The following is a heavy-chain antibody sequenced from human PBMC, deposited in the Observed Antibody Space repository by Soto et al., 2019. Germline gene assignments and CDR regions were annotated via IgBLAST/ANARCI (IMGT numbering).Heavy chain of an antibody. CDR3: ATDNRGYHSGEYFQH. CDR2: IIPIFGTA. Sequence: SVKVSCKASGGTFSSYAISWVRQAPGQGLEWMGGIIPIFGTANYAQKFQGRVTITADESTSTAYMELSSLRSEDTAVYYCATDNRGYHSGEYFQHWGQGTLVTVSS. V-gene: IGHV1-69*13. CDR1: GGTFSSYA. J-gene: IGHJ1*01. D-gene: IGHD5-18*01.